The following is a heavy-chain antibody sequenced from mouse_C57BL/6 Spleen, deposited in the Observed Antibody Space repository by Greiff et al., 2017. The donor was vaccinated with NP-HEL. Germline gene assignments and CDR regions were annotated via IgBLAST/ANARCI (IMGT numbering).Heavy chain of an antibody. CDR3: TTPSDYSNYYWFAY. J-gene: IGHJ3*01. CDR2: IDPENGDT. CDR1: GFNIKDDY. D-gene: IGHD2-5*01. Sequence: EVQLQQSGAELVRPGASVKLSCTASGFNIKDDYMHWVKQRPEQGLEWIGWIDPENGDTAYASKFQGKATITAATSSNTAYLQLSSLTSEDTAVSYCTTPSDYSNYYWFAYWGQGTLVTVSA. V-gene: IGHV14-4*01.